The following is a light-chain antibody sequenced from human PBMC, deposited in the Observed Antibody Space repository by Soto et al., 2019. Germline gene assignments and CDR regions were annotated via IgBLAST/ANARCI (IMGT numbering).Light chain of an antibody. CDR3: QKYNSAPWT. CDR2: DAS. V-gene: IGKV1-27*01. CDR1: QGISNY. Sequence: DIQMTQSPSSLSASVGDRVTITCRASQGISNYLAWYQQKPGKVPKLLIYDASTLQSGVPSRFSGSGSGTDFTLTISSMPPEDVATYYCQKYNSAPWTFGQGTKVEIK. J-gene: IGKJ1*01.